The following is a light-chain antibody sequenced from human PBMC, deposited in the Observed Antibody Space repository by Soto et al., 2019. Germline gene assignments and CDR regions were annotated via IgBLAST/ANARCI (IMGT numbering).Light chain of an antibody. CDR3: QQYNDYPWT. V-gene: IGKV1-5*03. CDR1: ESISTW. CDR2: KAS. Sequence: IQVALSPATLSAAVGDRVTITCRASESISTWLAWYQQKPGQAPELLISKASNLESGVPSRFSGSGSGTEFILTISSLQADDFATYYCQQYNDYPWTFGQGTKVDNK. J-gene: IGKJ1*01.